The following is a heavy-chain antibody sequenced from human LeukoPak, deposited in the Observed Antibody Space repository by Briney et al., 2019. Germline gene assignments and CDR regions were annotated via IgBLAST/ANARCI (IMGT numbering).Heavy chain of an antibody. D-gene: IGHD5-24*01. Sequence: GGSLRLSCAASGFTFSSYAIHWVRQAPGKGLEWVAFISYDGSNKYYADSVKGRFPISRDNSQNTLYLQMNSLRAEDTAVYYCARDTDGGGYNWGVVDYWGQGTLVTVSS. CDR3: ARDTDGGGYNWGVVDY. V-gene: IGHV3-30-3*01. CDR1: GFTFSSYA. J-gene: IGHJ4*02. CDR2: ISYDGSNK.